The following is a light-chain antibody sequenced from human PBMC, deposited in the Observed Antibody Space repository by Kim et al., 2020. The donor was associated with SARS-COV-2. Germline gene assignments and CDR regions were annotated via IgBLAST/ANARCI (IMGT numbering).Light chain of an antibody. CDR3: QAWDSSVV. CDR2: QDS. CDR1: KLGDKY. J-gene: IGLJ2*01. Sequence: SYELTQPPSVSVSPGQTASITCSGDKLGDKYACWYQQKPRQSPVLVIYQDSKRPSVIPERFSGSNSGNTATLTISGTQAMDEAVYYCQAWDSSVVFGGGT. V-gene: IGLV3-1*01.